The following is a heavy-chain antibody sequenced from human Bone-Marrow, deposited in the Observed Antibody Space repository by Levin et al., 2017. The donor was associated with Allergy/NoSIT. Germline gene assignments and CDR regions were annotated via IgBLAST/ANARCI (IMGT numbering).Heavy chain of an antibody. CDR2: ISGSGGST. CDR3: AKDRSVRFLEWPKYYYYGMDV. Sequence: LSLTCAASGFTFRSSAMSWVRQAPGQGLEWVSLISGSGGSTYYADSVKGRFTISRDNSKNTLYLQMNSLRAEDTAVYYCAKDRSVRFLEWPKYYYYGMDVWGQGTTVTVSS. CDR1: GFTFRSSA. V-gene: IGHV3-23*01. J-gene: IGHJ6*02. D-gene: IGHD3-3*01.